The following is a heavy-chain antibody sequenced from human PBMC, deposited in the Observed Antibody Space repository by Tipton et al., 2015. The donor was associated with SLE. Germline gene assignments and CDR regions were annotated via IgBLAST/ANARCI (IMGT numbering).Heavy chain of an antibody. CDR2: IYYSGST. J-gene: IGHJ4*02. V-gene: IGHV4-61*01. Sequence: LRLSCTVSGGSVSSGSYYWSWIRQPPGKGLEWIGYIYYSGSTNCNPSLKSRVTISVDTSKNQFSLKLSSVTAADTAVYYCARDRNNWGQGTLVTVSS. CDR1: GGSVSSGSYY. CDR3: ARDRNN.